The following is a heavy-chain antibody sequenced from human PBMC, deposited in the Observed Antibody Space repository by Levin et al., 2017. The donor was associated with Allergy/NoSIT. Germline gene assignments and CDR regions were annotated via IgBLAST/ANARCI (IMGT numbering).Heavy chain of an antibody. CDR1: GYTFTSYD. CDR2: MNPNSGNT. J-gene: IGHJ5*02. Sequence: ASVKVSCKASGYTFTSYDINWVRQATGQGLEWMGWMNPNSGNTGYAQKFQGRVTMTRNTSISTAYMELSSLRSEDTAVYYCARGAARLNWFDPWGQGTLVTVSS. D-gene: IGHD6-6*01. V-gene: IGHV1-8*01. CDR3: ARGAARLNWFDP.